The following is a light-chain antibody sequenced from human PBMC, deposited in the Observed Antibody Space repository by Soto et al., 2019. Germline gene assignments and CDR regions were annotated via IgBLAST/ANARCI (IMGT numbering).Light chain of an antibody. V-gene: IGKV1-5*03. CDR3: QQYSSYWYT. CDR1: QSISSW. CDR2: KAS. J-gene: IGKJ2*01. Sequence: DLQMTQSPSTLSASVGDRVTITCRASQSISSWLAWYQQKPGKAPKLLIYKASTLERGVPSRFSGSGSGTEFTLTISSLQPDDFATYFCQQYSSYWYTFGQGTKLEIE.